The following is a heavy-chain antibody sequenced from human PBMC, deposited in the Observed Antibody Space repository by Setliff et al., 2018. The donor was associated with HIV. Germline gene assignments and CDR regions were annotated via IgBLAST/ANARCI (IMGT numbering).Heavy chain of an antibody. Sequence: SCAASGFTFSDFYLSWVRQAPGKGLEWISYISGGDTIDYAESVRGRFTISRDNPKKSLFLQMNGLRVDDTAIYYCARHGRFGRRFFDSWGQGTLVTVS. CDR2: ISGGDTI. V-gene: IGHV3-11*01. CDR1: GFTFSDFY. CDR3: ARHGRFGRRFFDS. D-gene: IGHD3-10*01. J-gene: IGHJ4*02.